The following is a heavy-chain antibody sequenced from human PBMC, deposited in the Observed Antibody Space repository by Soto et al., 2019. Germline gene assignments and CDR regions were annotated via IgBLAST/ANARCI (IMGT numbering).Heavy chain of an antibody. CDR1: GFSFSSYG. CDR3: ARQESHRNDHFDY. D-gene: IGHD1-1*01. Sequence: QVQLVESGGGVVQPGRSLRLSCAASGFSFSSYGRHWVRQAPGKGLEWVAMISYDGTDEDYADSVKGRFTSSRDNSKNAVYLQMNSLSAEDTAVYYCARQESHRNDHFDYWGQGTLVPVSS. J-gene: IGHJ4*02. CDR2: ISYDGTDE. V-gene: IGHV3-30*03.